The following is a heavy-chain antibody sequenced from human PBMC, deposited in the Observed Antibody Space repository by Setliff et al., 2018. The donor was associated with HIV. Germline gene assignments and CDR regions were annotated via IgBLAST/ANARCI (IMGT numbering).Heavy chain of an antibody. V-gene: IGHV1-2*02. CDR2: INPNSGAT. D-gene: IGHD1-26*01. CDR1: GYSFSGYY. Sequence: VASVKVSCKASGYSFSGYYLHWVRRAPGQGLEWMGWINPNSGATNYAQNFQGRVTMTRDTSISTAYMDLSSLTSDDTAVYYCAVASIVSTARWNHWGRGTLVTVSS. CDR3: AVASIVSTARWNH. J-gene: IGHJ5*02.